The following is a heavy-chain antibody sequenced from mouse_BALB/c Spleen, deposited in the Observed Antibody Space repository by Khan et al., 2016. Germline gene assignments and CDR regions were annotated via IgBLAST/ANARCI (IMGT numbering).Heavy chain of an antibody. CDR2: IHYSGST. V-gene: IGHV3-1*02. Sequence: EVQLQESGPDLVKPSQSLSLTCTVTGFSITSDYSWHWIRQFPGNKLEWMGYIHYSGSTNYNPSLKSRISITRDTSKNQFFLQLNSVTTDDTATFDCARYYYGGAPWFAYWGQGTLVTVSA. D-gene: IGHD1-1*01. J-gene: IGHJ3*01. CDR1: GFSITSDYS. CDR3: ARYYYGGAPWFAY.